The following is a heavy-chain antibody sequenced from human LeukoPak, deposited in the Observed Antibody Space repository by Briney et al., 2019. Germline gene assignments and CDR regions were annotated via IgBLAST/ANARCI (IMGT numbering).Heavy chain of an antibody. CDR1: GGSISSYY. CDR3: ARRGLELRGDYDYYTDV. CDR2: IYTSGST. J-gene: IGHJ6*03. V-gene: IGHV4-4*07. D-gene: IGHD1-7*01. Sequence: SETLSLTCTVSGGSISSYYWSWIRQPAGKGLEWIGRIYTSGSTNYNPSLKSRVTMSVDTSKNQFSLKLSSVTAADTAIYYCARRGLELRGDYDYYTDVWGKGTTVTVSS.